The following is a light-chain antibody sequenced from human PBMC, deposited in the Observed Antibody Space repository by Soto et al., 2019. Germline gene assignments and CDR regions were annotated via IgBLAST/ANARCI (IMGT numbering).Light chain of an antibody. CDR3: QQRSNWPLT. Sequence: EIVLTQSPATLSLSPGERATLSCRASQSVSSYLAWYQQKPCQAPMLLIYDASNRATGIPARFSGSGSGTDFTLTISSLEPEDFAVYYCQQRSNWPLTFGGGTKVDLK. CDR1: QSVSSY. CDR2: DAS. V-gene: IGKV3-11*01. J-gene: IGKJ4*01.